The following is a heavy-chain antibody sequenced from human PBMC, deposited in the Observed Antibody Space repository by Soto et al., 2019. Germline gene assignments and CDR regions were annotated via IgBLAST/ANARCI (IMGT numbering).Heavy chain of an antibody. V-gene: IGHV4-30-4*01. CDR3: ARVRATVRRNWFDP. CDR2: IYYSGST. D-gene: IGHD4-4*01. Sequence: TLSLTCTVSGGSISSGDYYWSWIRQPPGKGLEWIGYIYYSGSTYYNPSLKSRVTISVDTSKNQFSLKLSSVTAADTAVYYCARVRATVRRNWFDPWGQGTLVTVSS. CDR1: GGSISSGDYY. J-gene: IGHJ5*02.